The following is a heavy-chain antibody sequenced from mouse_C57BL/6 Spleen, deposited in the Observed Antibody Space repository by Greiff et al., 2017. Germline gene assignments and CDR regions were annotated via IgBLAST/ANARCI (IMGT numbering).Heavy chain of an antibody. CDR2: IDPSDSYT. V-gene: IGHV1-69*01. J-gene: IGHJ4*01. D-gene: IGHD1-2*01. Sequence: VQLQQSGAELVMPGASVKLSCKASGYTFTSYWMHWVKQRPGQGLEWIGEIDPSDSYTNYNQKFKGKSTLTVDKSSSTAYMQLSSLTSEDSAVYYCARSLLRTNYAMDYWGQGTSVTVSS. CDR1: GYTFTSYW. CDR3: ARSLLRTNYAMDY.